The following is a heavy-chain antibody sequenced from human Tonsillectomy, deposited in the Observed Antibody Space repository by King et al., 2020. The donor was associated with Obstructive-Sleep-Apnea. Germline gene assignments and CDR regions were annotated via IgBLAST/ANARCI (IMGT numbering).Heavy chain of an antibody. Sequence: VQLVESGGGLVQPGGSLRLSCAASGFTFSNYAMSWIRQSPGKGLLWVSGISGSGCSTSYADSVKGQFTISRDNSKRTLFLQMNSLRAEDTAVNYVAKPYYDLWSGYSENLFDSCGQGTLVTVSS. V-gene: IGHV3-23*04. CDR3: AKPYYDLWSGYSENLFDS. CDR2: ISGSGCST. CDR1: GFTFSNYA. J-gene: IGHJ5*01. D-gene: IGHD3-3*01.